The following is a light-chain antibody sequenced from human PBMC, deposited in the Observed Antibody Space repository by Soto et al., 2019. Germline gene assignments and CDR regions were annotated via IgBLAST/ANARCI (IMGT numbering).Light chain of an antibody. CDR3: QQLNSYPLT. J-gene: IGKJ4*01. CDR2: AAS. V-gene: IGKV1-9*01. Sequence: DIQLTQSPSFLSASVGDRVTITCRASQGITSCLAWYQQKPGKAPTLLIYAASTLQSGVPPKFSGSRARTEFTLTTISLQPEDFATYYCQQLNSYPLTFGGGTKVDI. CDR1: QGITSC.